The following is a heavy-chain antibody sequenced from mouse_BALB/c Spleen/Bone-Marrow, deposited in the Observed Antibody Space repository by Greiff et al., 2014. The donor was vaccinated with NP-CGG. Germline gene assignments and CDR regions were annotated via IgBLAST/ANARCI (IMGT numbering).Heavy chain of an antibody. CDR1: GFSLTSYG. D-gene: IGHD2-4*01. CDR3: ARNEGLREDYAMDY. CDR2: IWSGGRT. V-gene: IGHV2-4-1*01. J-gene: IGHJ4*01. Sequence: VMLVESGPGLVQPSQSLSITCTVSGFSLTSYGVHWVRQSPGKGLEWLGVIWSGGRTDYNAAFISRLSISKDNSKSQVFFKMNSLQADDTAIYYCARNEGLREDYAMDYWGQGTSVTVSS.